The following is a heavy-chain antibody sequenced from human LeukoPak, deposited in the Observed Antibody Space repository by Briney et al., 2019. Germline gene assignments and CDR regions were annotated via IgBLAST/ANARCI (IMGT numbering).Heavy chain of an antibody. J-gene: IGHJ4*02. Sequence: GASVKVSCKASGYTSTSYDINWVRQATGQGLEWMGWMNPNSGNTGYAQKFQGRVTMTRNTSISTAYMELSSLRSEDTAVYYCIRWIQLEGGDYWGQGTLVTVSS. D-gene: IGHD5-18*01. CDR2: MNPNSGNT. CDR1: GYTSTSYD. CDR3: IRWIQLEGGDY. V-gene: IGHV1-8*01.